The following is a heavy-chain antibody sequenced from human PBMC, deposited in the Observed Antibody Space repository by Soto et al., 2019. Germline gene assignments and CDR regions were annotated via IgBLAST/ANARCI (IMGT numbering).Heavy chain of an antibody. CDR3: ARLLRQSQFIAVAGWFDP. Sequence: GESLKISCKGSGYSFTSYWIGWVRQMPGKGLEWMGIIYPGDSDTRYSPSFQGQVTISADKSISTAYLQWSSLKASDTAMYYRARLLRQSQFIAVAGWFDPWGQGTLVTVSS. D-gene: IGHD6-19*01. J-gene: IGHJ5*02. CDR1: GYSFTSYW. CDR2: IYPGDSDT. V-gene: IGHV5-51*01.